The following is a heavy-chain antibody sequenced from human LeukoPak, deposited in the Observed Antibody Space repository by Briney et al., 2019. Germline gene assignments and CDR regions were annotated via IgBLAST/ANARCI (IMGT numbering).Heavy chain of an antibody. D-gene: IGHD3-9*01. CDR1: GGTFSSYA. V-gene: IGHV1-69*13. Sequence: SVKVSCKASGGTFSSYAISWVRQAPGQGLEWMGGIIPIFGTANYAQKFQGRVTITADESTSTAYMELSSLRSEDTAVYYCARSGDDILTGSFDYWGQGTLVTVSS. CDR2: IIPIFGTA. J-gene: IGHJ4*02. CDR3: ARSGDDILTGSFDY.